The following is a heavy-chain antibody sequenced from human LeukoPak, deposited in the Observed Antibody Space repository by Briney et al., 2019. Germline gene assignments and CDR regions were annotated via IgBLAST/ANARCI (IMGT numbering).Heavy chain of an antibody. J-gene: IGHJ4*02. CDR3: ARLDPLFYGSGIDY. CDR2: IDSNSASI. D-gene: IGHD3-10*01. CDR1: GFTFSTYS. V-gene: IGHV3-21*01. Sequence: GGSLRLSCAASGFTFSTYSMHWVRQAPGKGLEWVSSIDSNSASIYYADSVKGRFTISRDNAKNSLYLQMNSLRAEDTAVYYCARLDPLFYGSGIDYWGQGTLVTVSS.